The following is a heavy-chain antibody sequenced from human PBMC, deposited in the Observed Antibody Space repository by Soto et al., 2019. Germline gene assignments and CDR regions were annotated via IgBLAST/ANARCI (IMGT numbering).Heavy chain of an antibody. D-gene: IGHD6-13*01. CDR3: ASDSGIAAAGPSTYYGMDV. J-gene: IGHJ6*02. Sequence: QVQLVQSGAEVKKPGSSVKVSCKASGGTFSSYAISWVRQAPGQGLEWMGGIIPIFGTANYAQKFQGRVTITADESASKAYMELSSLRSEDTAVYYCASDSGIAAAGPSTYYGMDVWGQGTTVTVSS. V-gene: IGHV1-69*12. CDR1: GGTFSSYA. CDR2: IIPIFGTA.